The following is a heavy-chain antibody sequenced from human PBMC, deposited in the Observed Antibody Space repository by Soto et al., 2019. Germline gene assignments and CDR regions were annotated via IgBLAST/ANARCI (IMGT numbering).Heavy chain of an antibody. V-gene: IGHV3-33*01. CDR1: GFTFSSYG. CDR3: ARGGLPEYYFDY. D-gene: IGHD2-15*01. CDR2: IWYDGSNK. Sequence: GGSLRLSCAASGFTFSSYGMHWVRQAPGKGLEWVAVIWYDGSNKYYADSVKGRFTISRDNSKNTLYLQMNSLRAEDTAVYYCARGGLPEYYFDYWGQGTLVTVSS. J-gene: IGHJ4*02.